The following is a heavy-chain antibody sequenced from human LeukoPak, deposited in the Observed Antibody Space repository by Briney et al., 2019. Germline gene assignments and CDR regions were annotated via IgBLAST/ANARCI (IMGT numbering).Heavy chain of an antibody. Sequence: SETLSLTCTVSGGSISSSSYYWGWIRQPPGKGLEWIGSIYYSGSTYYNPSLKSRVTISVDTSKNQFSLKLSSVTAADTAVYYCASSDPSGSYLNFLQIDYWGQGTLVTVSS. V-gene: IGHV4-39*01. CDR2: IYYSGST. J-gene: IGHJ4*02. CDR1: GGSISSSSYY. CDR3: ASSDPSGSYLNFLQIDY. D-gene: IGHD1-26*01.